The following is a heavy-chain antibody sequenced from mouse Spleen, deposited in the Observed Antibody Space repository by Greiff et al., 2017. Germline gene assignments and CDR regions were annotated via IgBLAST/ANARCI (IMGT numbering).Heavy chain of an antibody. Sequence: QVQLQQSGAELVKPGASVKLSCKASGYTFTSYWMQWVKQRPGQGLEWIGEIDPSDSYTNYNQKFKGKATLTVDTSSSTAYMQLSSLTSEDSAVYYCARGWGYGDGYPYWGQGTTLTVSS. CDR2: IDPSDSYT. V-gene: IGHV1-50*01. J-gene: IGHJ2*01. CDR1: GYTFTSYW. CDR3: ARGWGYGDGYPY. D-gene: IGHD2-3*01.